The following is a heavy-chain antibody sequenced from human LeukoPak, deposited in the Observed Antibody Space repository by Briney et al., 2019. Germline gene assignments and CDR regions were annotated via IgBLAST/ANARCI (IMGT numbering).Heavy chain of an antibody. D-gene: IGHD6-19*01. CDR2: IWYDGSNK. CDR3: AKDQDSSGWYVFDY. J-gene: IGHJ4*02. Sequence: PGGSLRLSCAASGFTFSSYGMHWVRQAPGKGLEWVAVIWYDGSNKYYADSVKGRFTISRDNSKNTLYLQMNSLRAEDTAVYYCAKDQDSSGWYVFDYWGQGTLVTVSS. CDR1: GFTFSSYG. V-gene: IGHV3-33*06.